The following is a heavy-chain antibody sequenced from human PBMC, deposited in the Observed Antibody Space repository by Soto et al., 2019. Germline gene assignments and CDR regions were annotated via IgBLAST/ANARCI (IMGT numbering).Heavy chain of an antibody. J-gene: IGHJ5*02. V-gene: IGHV4-59*01. CDR3: ARYGSGSSVWFDP. D-gene: IGHD3-10*01. Sequence: SETLSLTCTVSGGSMSSYYWSWIRQPPGKGLEWIGYIYYSGSTIYNPSLKSRVTISVDTSKNQFSLKLSSVTAADMAVYYCARYGSGSSVWFDPWGQGTLVTVSS. CDR1: GGSMSSYY. CDR2: IYYSGST.